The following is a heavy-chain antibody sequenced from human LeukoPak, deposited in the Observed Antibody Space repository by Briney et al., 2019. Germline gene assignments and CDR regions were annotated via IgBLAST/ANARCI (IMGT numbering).Heavy chain of an antibody. V-gene: IGHV4-34*01. CDR3: ARGIVGSPSRGSAFDI. CDR1: GGSFSGYY. D-gene: IGHD3-22*01. Sequence: PSETLSLTCAVYGGSFSGYYWSWIRQPPGKGLEWIGEINHSGSTNYNPSLKSRVTISVDTSKNQFSLKLSSVTAADTAVYYCARGIVGSPSRGSAFDIWGQGTMVTVSS. CDR2: INHSGST. J-gene: IGHJ3*02.